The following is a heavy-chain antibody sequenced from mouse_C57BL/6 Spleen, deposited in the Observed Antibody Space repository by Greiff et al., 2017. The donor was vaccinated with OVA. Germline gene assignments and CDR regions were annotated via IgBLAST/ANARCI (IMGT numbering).Heavy chain of an antibody. CDR2: IDPETGGT. J-gene: IGHJ4*01. CDR1: GYTFTDYE. D-gene: IGHD1-1*02. CDR3: TRFGGNYFFYAMDY. Sequence: QVQLQQSGAELVRPGASVTLSCKASGYTFTDYEMHWVKQTPVHGLEWIGAIDPETGGTAYNQKFKGKAILTADKSSSTAYMELRSLTSEDSAVYYCTRFGGNYFFYAMDYWGQGTSVTVSS. V-gene: IGHV1-15*01.